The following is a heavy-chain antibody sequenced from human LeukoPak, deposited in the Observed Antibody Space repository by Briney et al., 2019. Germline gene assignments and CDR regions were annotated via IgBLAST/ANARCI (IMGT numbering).Heavy chain of an antibody. J-gene: IGHJ1*01. CDR2: IAYDGSNK. D-gene: IGHD6-19*01. V-gene: IGHV3-30-3*01. CDR1: GFTFSSYA. Sequence: GGSLRLSCAASGFTFSSYAMHWVRQAPGKGLEWVSVIAYDGSNKYYADSVKGRFTISRDNSKNTLYLQMNSLRAEDTAVYYCARSHYPGGWYRGTAEYFQHWGQGTLVTISS. CDR3: ARSHYPGGWYRGTAEYFQH.